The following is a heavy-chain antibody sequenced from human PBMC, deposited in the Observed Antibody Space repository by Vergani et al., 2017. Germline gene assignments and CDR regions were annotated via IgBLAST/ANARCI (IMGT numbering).Heavy chain of an antibody. CDR3: ARGSAGPFGYYFDY. V-gene: IGHV3-33*01. J-gene: IGHJ4*02. CDR2: IWYDGSNK. D-gene: IGHD3-16*01. Sequence: VQLVESGGGVVQPGRSLRLSCAASGFTFSSYGMHWVRQAPGKGLEWVAVIWYDGSNKYYADSVKGRFTISRDNSKNTLYLQMNSLRAEDTAVYYCARGSAGPFGYYFDYWGQGTLVTVSS. CDR1: GFTFSSYG.